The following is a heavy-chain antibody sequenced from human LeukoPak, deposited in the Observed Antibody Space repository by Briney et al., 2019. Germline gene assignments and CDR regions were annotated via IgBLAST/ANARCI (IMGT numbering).Heavy chain of an antibody. CDR3: ARYSRITMVRGVIKRAFDI. CDR1: GGSISSSSYY. D-gene: IGHD3-10*01. Sequence: SETLSLTCTVSGGSISSSSYYWGWIRQPPGKGLEWIGSIYYSGSTYYNPSLKSRVTISVDTSKNQFSLKLSSVTAADTAVYYCARYSRITMVRGVIKRAFDIWGQGTMVTVSS. CDR2: IYYSGST. V-gene: IGHV4-39*07. J-gene: IGHJ3*02.